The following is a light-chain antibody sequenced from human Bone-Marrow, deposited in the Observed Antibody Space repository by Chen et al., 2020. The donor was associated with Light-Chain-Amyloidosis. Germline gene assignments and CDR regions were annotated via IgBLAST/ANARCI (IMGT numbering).Light chain of an antibody. CDR3: SSYTITNTLV. V-gene: IGLV2-14*01. CDR1: SSDVGGDNH. CDR2: EVT. J-gene: IGLJ1*01. Sequence: SALTQPASVSGSPGQSITTSCTGPSSDVGGDNHVSWYPQHPDKAPKLMIYEVTNRPSWGPDRFDGSKSDKTASRTISGLQTEDEADYFCSSYTITNTLVFGSGTRVTVL.